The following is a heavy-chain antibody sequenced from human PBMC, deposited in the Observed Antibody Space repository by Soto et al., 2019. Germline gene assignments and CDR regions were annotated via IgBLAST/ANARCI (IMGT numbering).Heavy chain of an antibody. Sequence: ASVKVSCKASGYTFTSYYMHWVRQAPGQGLEWMGIINPSGGSTSYAQKFQGRVTMTRDTSTSTVYMELSSLRSEDTAVYYCARDQVVLWFGELLPMQNYYYYYGMDVWGQGTPVTVSS. D-gene: IGHD3-10*01. CDR2: INPSGGST. V-gene: IGHV1-46*01. CDR1: GYTFTSYY. J-gene: IGHJ6*02. CDR3: ARDQVVLWFGELLPMQNYYYYYGMDV.